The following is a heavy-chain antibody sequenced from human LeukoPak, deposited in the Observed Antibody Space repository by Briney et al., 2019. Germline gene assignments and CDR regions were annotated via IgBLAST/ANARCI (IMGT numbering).Heavy chain of an antibody. CDR1: GGTFNSYA. J-gene: IGHJ5*02. Sequence: ASVKVSCKASGGTFNSYAISWVRQAPGQGLEWMGGIIPIFGTANYAQKFQGRVTITTDESTSTAYMELSSLRSEDTAVYYCALSYCSSTSCYSFDPWGQGTLVTVSS. CDR2: IIPIFGTA. V-gene: IGHV1-69*05. D-gene: IGHD2-2*02. CDR3: ALSYCSSTSCYSFDP.